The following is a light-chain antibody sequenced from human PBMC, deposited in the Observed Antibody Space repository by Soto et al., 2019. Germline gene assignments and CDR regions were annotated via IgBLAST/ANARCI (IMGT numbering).Light chain of an antibody. J-gene: IGKJ1*01. CDR3: QQYGSSPQT. V-gene: IGKV3-20*01. CDR2: GAS. Sequence: EIVLTQSPGTLSLSPGERATLSCRASQSVSSSYLAWYQQKPGQAPRLLIYGASSRATGIPDRFSGSGCGTQLTLTISRLEPEDFAVYYCQQYGSSPQTFGQGTKVEIK. CDR1: QSVSSSY.